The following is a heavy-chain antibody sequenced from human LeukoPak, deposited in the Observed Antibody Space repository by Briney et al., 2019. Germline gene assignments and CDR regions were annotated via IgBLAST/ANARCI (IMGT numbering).Heavy chain of an antibody. CDR1: GFTFEDYG. J-gene: IGHJ4*02. V-gene: IGHV3-20*01. CDR2: INWNGGTI. D-gene: IGHD6-13*01. Sequence: PGGSLRLSCAASGFTFEDYGMSWVRQAPGKGLEWVSGINWNGGTIVYADSVKGRFTISRDNAKNSLYLQMNSLRAEDTALYHCASSIAAAGTLDYWGQGTLVTVSS. CDR3: ASSIAAAGTLDY.